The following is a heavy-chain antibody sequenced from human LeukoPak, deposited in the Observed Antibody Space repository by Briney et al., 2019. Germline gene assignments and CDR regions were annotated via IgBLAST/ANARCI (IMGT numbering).Heavy chain of an antibody. J-gene: IGHJ6*03. CDR3: ASAPFFCSGGSCPYYMDV. V-gene: IGHV3-33*01. D-gene: IGHD2-15*01. Sequence: GGSLRPSCAASGFVFSSFAMHWVRQAPGKGLEWVATIWNDGSYKYHTDSVKGRFTITRDNSKNTLYLQMNGLRAEDTAVYYCASAPFFCSGGSCPYYMDVWGKGTLVTVSS. CDR2: IWNDGSYK. CDR1: GFVFSSFA.